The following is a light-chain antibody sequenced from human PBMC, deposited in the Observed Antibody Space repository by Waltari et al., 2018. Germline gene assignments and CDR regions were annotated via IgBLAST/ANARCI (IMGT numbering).Light chain of an antibody. V-gene: IGKV2-40*01. Sequence: IVLTQTPISLLVTPGKPAPIPCRSSQTRLDIDDGNTALAWYLQKPGQPPQLLIYTPSSRASGVPDRFSGSGSGTDFTLTISRVEAEDVGVYYCMQRTEFPLTFGGGTKVEIK. J-gene: IGKJ4*01. CDR1: QTRLDIDDGNTA. CDR3: MQRTEFPLT. CDR2: TPS.